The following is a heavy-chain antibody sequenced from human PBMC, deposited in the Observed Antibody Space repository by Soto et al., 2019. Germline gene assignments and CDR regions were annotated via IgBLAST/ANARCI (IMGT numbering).Heavy chain of an antibody. Sequence: PSETLSLTCTVSGGSISSYYWSWIRQPPGKGLEWIGYIYYSGSTNYNPSLKSRVTISVDTSKNQFSLKLSSVTAADTAVYYCARGVLEGLSFYYYYGMDVWGQGTMVTVSS. J-gene: IGHJ6*02. CDR2: IYYSGST. V-gene: IGHV4-59*01. D-gene: IGHD3-3*01. CDR1: GGSISSYY. CDR3: ARGVLEGLSFYYYYGMDV.